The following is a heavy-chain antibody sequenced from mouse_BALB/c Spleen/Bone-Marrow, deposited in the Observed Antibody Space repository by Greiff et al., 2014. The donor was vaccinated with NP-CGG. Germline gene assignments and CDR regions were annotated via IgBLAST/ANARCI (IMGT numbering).Heavy chain of an antibody. CDR1: GYTFTSYW. CDR2: INPSTGYT. D-gene: IGHD2-3*01. CDR3: ARESYAGYYFDY. J-gene: IGHJ2*01. Sequence: VQLQQSGAELAKPGASVKMSCKASGYTFTSYWMHWVKQRPGQGLEWIGYINPSTGYTEYNQKFKDKATLTADKSSSTAYMQLSSLTSEDSAVYYCARESYAGYYFDYWGQGTTLTVSS. V-gene: IGHV1-7*01.